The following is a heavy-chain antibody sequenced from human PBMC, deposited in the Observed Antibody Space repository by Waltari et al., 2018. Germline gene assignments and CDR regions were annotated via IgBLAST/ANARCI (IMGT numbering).Heavy chain of an antibody. CDR1: GFTVSSYA. V-gene: IGHV3-30*04. J-gene: IGHJ4*02. CDR2: ISYHGRNK. CDR3: ARAVYDSSGYRLDY. Sequence: QVQLVESGGGVVQPGGSLRPSCAASGFTVSSYALHWVRQAPGKGLEWVALISYHGRNKYYGDSVKGRFTISRDNSKNTLYVQMNSLRVEDTSVYYCARAVYDSSGYRLDYWGQGTLVTVSS. D-gene: IGHD3-22*01.